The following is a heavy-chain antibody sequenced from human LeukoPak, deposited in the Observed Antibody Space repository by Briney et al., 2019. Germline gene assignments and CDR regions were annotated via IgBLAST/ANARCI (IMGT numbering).Heavy chain of an antibody. V-gene: IGHV3-30*04. J-gene: IGHJ4*02. CDR3: ARGAWRWEMATTQFDY. CDR1: GFTFSSYA. Sequence: GGSLRLSCAASGFTFSSYAMYWVRQAPGKGLEWVAVISYDGRNKNYADSVKGRFTLSRDNSKNTLYLQMNSLRAEDTAVYYCARGAWRWEMATTQFDYWGQGTLVTVSS. D-gene: IGHD5-24*01. CDR2: ISYDGRNK.